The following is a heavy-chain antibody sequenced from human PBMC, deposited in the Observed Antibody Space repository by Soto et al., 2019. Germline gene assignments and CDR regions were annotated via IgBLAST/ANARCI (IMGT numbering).Heavy chain of an antibody. CDR1: GYTFTSYY. J-gene: IGHJ6*02. Sequence: ASVKVSCKASGYTFTSYYMHWVRQAPGQGLEWMGIINPSGGSTSYAQKFQGRVTMTRDTSTSTVYMELSSLRSEDTAVYYCARDLSGDYDILTGYSHNYYGMDVWGQGTTVTVSS. CDR2: INPSGGST. V-gene: IGHV1-46*03. CDR3: ARDLSGDYDILTGYSHNYYGMDV. D-gene: IGHD3-9*01.